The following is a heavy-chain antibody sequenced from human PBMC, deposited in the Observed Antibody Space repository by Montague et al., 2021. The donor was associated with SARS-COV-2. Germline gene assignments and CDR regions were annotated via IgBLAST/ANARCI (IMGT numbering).Heavy chain of an antibody. CDR1: GGSISRGYYY. D-gene: IGHD5-18*01. CDR3: ARGVDTGVVTVTGGFDS. CDR2: IYRSGSP. J-gene: IGHJ4*02. Sequence: TLSLTCTVSGGSISRGYYYWSWIRLPAGKGLEWIGRIYRSGSPKYXPSLESRVVLSVDTSRNQFSMKMTSVTAADTAMYYCARGVDTGVVTVTGGFDSWGRGTLVIVSS. V-gene: IGHV4-61*02.